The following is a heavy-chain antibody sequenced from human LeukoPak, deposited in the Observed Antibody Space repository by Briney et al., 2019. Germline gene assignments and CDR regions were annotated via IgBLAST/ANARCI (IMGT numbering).Heavy chain of an antibody. D-gene: IGHD1-1*01. Sequence: GGSLRLSCAASGFTFSDYYMSWIRQAPGKGLEWVSYISSSGSTIYYADSVKGRFTISRDNAKNSLYLQMNSLRAEDMAVYYCARGVPTGIDYFDYWGQGTLVTVSS. CDR3: ARGVPTGIDYFDY. J-gene: IGHJ4*02. V-gene: IGHV3-11*04. CDR2: ISSSGSTI. CDR1: GFTFSDYY.